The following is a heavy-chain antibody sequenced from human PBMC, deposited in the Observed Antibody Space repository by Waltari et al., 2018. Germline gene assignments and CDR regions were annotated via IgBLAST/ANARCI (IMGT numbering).Heavy chain of an antibody. Sequence: QVQLQESGPGLARPSETLSLTCVVSSYSIRSGYFWGWLRQPPGKGLGWIGSISHSGKTYYNPALRSRLSLSVDTSKNQFARKVTSVTAADTAIYYCVRDLGGSGNSWFDAWGQGTLVTVSS. CDR2: ISHSGKT. CDR3: VRDLGGSGNSWFDA. D-gene: IGHD3-10*01. J-gene: IGHJ5*02. V-gene: IGHV4-38-2*02. CDR1: SYSIRSGYF.